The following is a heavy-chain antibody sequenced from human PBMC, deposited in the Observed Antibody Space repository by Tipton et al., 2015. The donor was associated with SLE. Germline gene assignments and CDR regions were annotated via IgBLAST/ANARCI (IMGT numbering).Heavy chain of an antibody. CDR3: ARDDFLTGNSFHGMDV. CDR1: GDTFSSSD. CDR2: ISPYNGDT. J-gene: IGHJ6*02. Sequence: QSGAEVKKPGSSVKVSCKASGDTFSSSDISWVRQAPGQGLEWMGWISPYNGDTNYAQHLQGRVTMTTDTSTSTAYMELRYLMSDDPAVYYCARDDFLTGNSFHGMDVWGQGTTVTVSS. D-gene: IGHD3-9*01. V-gene: IGHV1-18*01.